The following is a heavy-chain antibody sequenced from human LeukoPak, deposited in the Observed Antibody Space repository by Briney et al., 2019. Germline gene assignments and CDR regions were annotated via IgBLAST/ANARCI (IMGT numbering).Heavy chain of an antibody. J-gene: IGHJ3*02. CDR2: INSDGSST. D-gene: IGHD3-10*01. V-gene: IGHV3-74*01. Sequence: GGSLRLSCAASGFTFSSYWMHWVRQVPGKGLVWVSHINSDGSSTSYADSVKGRFTISRDNAKNTLYVQMNSLRAEDTAVYYSSTGSGHAFDIWGRGTMVTVSS. CDR1: GFTFSSYW. CDR3: STGSGHAFDI.